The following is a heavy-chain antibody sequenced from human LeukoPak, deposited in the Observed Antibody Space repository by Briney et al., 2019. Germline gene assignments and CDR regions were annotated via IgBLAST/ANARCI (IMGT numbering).Heavy chain of an antibody. CDR1: GGSISSYY. J-gene: IGHJ6*02. CDR2: IYTSGST. Sequence: PSETLSLTCTVSGGSISSYYWSWIRPPAGKGLEWIGRIYTSGSTNYNPSLKSRVTMSVDTSKNQFSLKLSSVNAADTAVYYYARENPMVRGLILQINYYGMDVWGQGTTVTISS. V-gene: IGHV4-4*07. D-gene: IGHD3-10*01. CDR3: ARENPMVRGLILQINYYGMDV.